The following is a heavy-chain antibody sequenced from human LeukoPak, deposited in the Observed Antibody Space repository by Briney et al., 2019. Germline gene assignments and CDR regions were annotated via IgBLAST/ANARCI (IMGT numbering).Heavy chain of an antibody. CDR2: IYYSGST. Sequence: PSKTLSLTCTVSGGSISSSSYYWGWIRQPPGKGLEWIGSIYYSGSTYYNPSLKSRVTISVDTSKNQFSLKLSSVTAADTAVYYCARASRYYYGSGYYMDVWGKGTTVTVSS. V-gene: IGHV4-39*01. CDR1: GGSISSSSYY. CDR3: ARASRYYYGSGYYMDV. J-gene: IGHJ6*03. D-gene: IGHD3-10*01.